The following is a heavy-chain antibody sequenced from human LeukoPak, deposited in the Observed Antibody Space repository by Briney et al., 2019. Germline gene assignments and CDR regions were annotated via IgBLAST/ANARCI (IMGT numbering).Heavy chain of an antibody. Sequence: GASVKVSCNTSGYTFTGYYLHWVRQAPGQGLEWMGWINPNSGATDYAQRFQGRVTMTRDTSISTAYMELNSLTSDDTAVYFCARGPHIAAAGTGPQTYWGQGTLVTVPS. CDR3: ARGPHIAAAGTGPQTY. CDR2: INPNSGAT. D-gene: IGHD6-13*01. J-gene: IGHJ4*02. CDR1: GYTFTGYY. V-gene: IGHV1-2*02.